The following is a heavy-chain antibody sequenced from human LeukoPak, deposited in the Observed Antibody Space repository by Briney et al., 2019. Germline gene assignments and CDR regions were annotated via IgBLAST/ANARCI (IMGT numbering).Heavy chain of an antibody. CDR2: IYYSGST. J-gene: IGHJ5*02. V-gene: IGHV4-31*03. CDR1: GGSISSGGYY. CDR3: ARGGGGGDYNWFDP. D-gene: IGHD2-21*02. Sequence: PSETLSLTCTVSGGSISSGGYYWSSIRQHPGKGLEWIGYIYYSGSTYYNPSLKSRFTISVDTSKNQFSLKLSSVTAADTAVYYCARGGGGGDYNWFDPWGQGTLVTVSS.